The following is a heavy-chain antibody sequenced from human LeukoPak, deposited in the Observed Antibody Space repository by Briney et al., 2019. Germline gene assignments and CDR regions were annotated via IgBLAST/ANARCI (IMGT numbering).Heavy chain of an antibody. V-gene: IGHV3-21*01. CDR2: ISSSSSYI. J-gene: IGHJ4*02. Sequence: GGSLRLSCAASGFTFSSYSMNWVRQAPGKGLEWVSSISSSSSYIYYAGSVKGRFTISRDNAKNSLYLQMNSLRAEDTAVYYCARAFRDVIFDSWGQGTLVTVSS. CDR1: GFTFSSYS. D-gene: IGHD5-24*01. CDR3: ARAFRDVIFDS.